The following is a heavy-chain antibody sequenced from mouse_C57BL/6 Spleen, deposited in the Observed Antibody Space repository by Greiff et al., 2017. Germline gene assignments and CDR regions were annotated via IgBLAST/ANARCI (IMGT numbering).Heavy chain of an antibody. CDR1: GFSLTSYG. CDR2: IWSGGST. V-gene: IGHV2-2*01. D-gene: IGHD2-4*01. Sequence: VQVVESGPGLVQPSQSLSITCTVSGFSLTSYGVHWVRQSPGKGLEWLGVIWSGGSTDYNAAFISRLSISKDNSKSQVFFKMNSLQADDTAIYYCARRGDDYDVDWYFDVWGTGTTVTVSS. J-gene: IGHJ1*03. CDR3: ARRGDDYDVDWYFDV.